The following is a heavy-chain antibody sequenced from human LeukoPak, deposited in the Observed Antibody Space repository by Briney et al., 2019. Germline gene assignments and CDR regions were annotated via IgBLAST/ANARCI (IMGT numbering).Heavy chain of an antibody. CDR2: IKQDGSEK. J-gene: IGHJ3*02. CDR1: GFTFSSYW. CDR3: AKDRRGIVSPDAFDI. V-gene: IGHV3-7*03. Sequence: GGSLRLSCAASGFTFSSYWMSWVRQAPGKGLEWVANIKQDGSEKYYVDSVKGRFTISRDNSKNTLYLQMNSLRAEDTAVYYCAKDRRGIVSPDAFDIWGQGTMVTVSS. D-gene: IGHD1-26*01.